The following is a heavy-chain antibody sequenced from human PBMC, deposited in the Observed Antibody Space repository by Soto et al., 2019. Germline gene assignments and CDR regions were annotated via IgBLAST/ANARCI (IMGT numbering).Heavy chain of an antibody. J-gene: IGHJ4*02. D-gene: IGHD3-10*02. Sequence: QVKLVESGGGVVQPGRSLRLSCAVSGFTVSDYGFHWVRQAPGKGLEWVAVISNDGSHKYSADSVRGRFSISRDTSKNTVYLQMNSLRAEDTAMYYCAIAHGLENVIMLPEYWGQGTLVTVSS. V-gene: IGHV3-30-3*01. CDR3: AIAHGLENVIMLPEY. CDR1: GFTVSDYG. CDR2: ISNDGSHK.